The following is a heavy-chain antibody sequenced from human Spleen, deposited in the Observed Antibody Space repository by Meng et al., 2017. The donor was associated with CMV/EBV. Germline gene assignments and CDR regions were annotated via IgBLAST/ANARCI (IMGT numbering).Heavy chain of an antibody. Sequence: GESLKISCAASGFTFSSYGMHWVRQAPGKGLEWVAFIRYDGSNKYYADSVKGRFTISRDNSKNTLYLQMNSLRAEDTAVYYCAKALLDCSSTSCHLNYYYYGMDVWGQGTTVTVSS. CDR2: IRYDGSNK. D-gene: IGHD2-2*01. CDR1: GFTFSSYG. V-gene: IGHV3-30*02. CDR3: AKALLDCSSTSCHLNYYYYGMDV. J-gene: IGHJ6*02.